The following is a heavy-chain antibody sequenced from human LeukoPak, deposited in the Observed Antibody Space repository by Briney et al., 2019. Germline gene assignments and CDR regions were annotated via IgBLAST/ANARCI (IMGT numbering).Heavy chain of an antibody. CDR2: ISWNSGSI. CDR3: AKDSYDSSGSFDY. J-gene: IGHJ4*02. Sequence: PGGSLRLSCAASRFTFDDYAMHWVRQAPGKGLEWVSGISWNSGSIGYADSVKGRFTISRDNAKNSLYLQMNSLRAEDTALYYCAKDSYDSSGSFDYWGQGTLVTVSS. D-gene: IGHD3-22*01. CDR1: RFTFDDYA. V-gene: IGHV3-9*01.